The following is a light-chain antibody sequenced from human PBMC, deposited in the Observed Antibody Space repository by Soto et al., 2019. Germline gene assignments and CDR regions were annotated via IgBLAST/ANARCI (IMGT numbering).Light chain of an antibody. CDR3: SSYTCTSTL. CDR2: AVT. Sequence: QSVLTQPASVSGPPGQPITISCTGTSSDVGGYNYVSWYQQHPGKAPKLMIYAVTDRPSGVSSRFSGSKSGNPASLTISGLQAEDEADYYCSSYTCTSTLFGSGTKVTVL. V-gene: IGLV2-14*01. CDR1: SSDVGGYNY. J-gene: IGLJ1*01.